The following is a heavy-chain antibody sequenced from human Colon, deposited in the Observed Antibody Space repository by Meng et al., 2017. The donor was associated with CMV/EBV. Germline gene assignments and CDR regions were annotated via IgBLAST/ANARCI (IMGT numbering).Heavy chain of an antibody. CDR1: GGSISSYY. V-gene: IGHV4-59*01. J-gene: IGHJ6*02. CDR2: ISYSGST. Sequence: SGTLSLTCTVSGGSISSYYWCWIWQPPGKGLEWIGYISYSGSTNYNPSLKSRVTISVDTSKNQFSLKLSSVTAADTAVYYCARGSLAHYYYGMDVWGQGTTVTVSS. CDR3: ARGSLAHYYYGMDV.